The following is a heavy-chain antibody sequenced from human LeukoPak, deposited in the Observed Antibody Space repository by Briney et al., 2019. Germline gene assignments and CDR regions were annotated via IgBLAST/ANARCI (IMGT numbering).Heavy chain of an antibody. D-gene: IGHD6-19*01. CDR2: IKKDGSEK. V-gene: IGHV3-7*01. J-gene: IGHJ4*02. Sequence: GGPLRLSCAASGFTFSSYWMSWVRQAPGKGLEWVAYIKKDGSEKYYVDSVKGRFTISRDNAKNSLYLQMNSLRAEDTAVYYCARVVMGAVAVDYWGQGTLVTVSS. CDR3: ARVVMGAVAVDY. CDR1: GFTFSSYW.